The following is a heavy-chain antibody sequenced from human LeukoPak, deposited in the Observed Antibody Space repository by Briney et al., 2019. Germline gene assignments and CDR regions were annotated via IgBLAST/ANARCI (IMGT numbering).Heavy chain of an antibody. D-gene: IGHD3-22*01. J-gene: IGHJ3*02. CDR2: LYYSGST. CDR1: GGSVSSSSYY. CDR3: ARHSRVVDFDTFDI. V-gene: IGHV4-39*01. Sequence: SETLSLTCTVSGGSVSSSSYYWGGIRRPPGKGLEWVGSLYYSGSTYYNPSLKSRVTISVDTSKNQFSLKLSSVTAADTALYYCARHSRVVDFDTFDIWGQGSMVTVSS.